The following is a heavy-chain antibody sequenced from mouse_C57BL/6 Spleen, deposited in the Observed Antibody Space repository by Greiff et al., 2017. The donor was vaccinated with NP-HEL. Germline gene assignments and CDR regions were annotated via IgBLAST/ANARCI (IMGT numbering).Heavy chain of an antibody. V-gene: IGHV1-52*01. CDR1: GYTFTSYW. J-gene: IGHJ4*01. CDR2: IDPSDSET. CDR3: AREIRGSNFYAMDY. Sequence: VQLQQSGAELVRPGSSVKLSCKASGYTFTSYWMHWVKQRPIQGLEWIGNIDPSDSETHYNQKFKDKATMTVDKSSSTAYMQLSSLTSEDSAVYDGAREIRGSNFYAMDYWGQGTSVTVSS. D-gene: IGHD2-5*01.